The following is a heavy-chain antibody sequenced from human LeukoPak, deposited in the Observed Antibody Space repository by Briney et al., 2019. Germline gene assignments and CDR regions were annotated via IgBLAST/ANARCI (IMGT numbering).Heavy chain of an antibody. Sequence: GGSLRLSCAASGFTFSSYAMSWVRQSPGGGVEGVSAIGGCCGRTYYSDPRKGRFTISTDNSNNTLHLQMNSLRAEDTAVYYCAKALGVVAGPLYYRGQGTLVTVSS. V-gene: IGHV3-23*01. CDR1: GFTFSSYA. CDR2: IGGCCGRT. D-gene: IGHD6-19*01. J-gene: IGHJ4*02. CDR3: AKALGVVAGPLYY.